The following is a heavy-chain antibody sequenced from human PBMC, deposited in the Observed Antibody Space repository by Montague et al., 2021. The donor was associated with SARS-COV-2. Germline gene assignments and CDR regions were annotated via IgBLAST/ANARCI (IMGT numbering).Heavy chain of an antibody. J-gene: IGHJ5*02. V-gene: IGHV4-59*08. CDR1: GGAMSSYN. Sequence: SETLSLTCTVSGGAMSSYNWRWIRQPPGKGLEWIGYIYYSGSTXXXPSXXXRVTISVDTSKNQFSLKLSSVTAADTAANYCARHGCSSGRHRCGFDPWGQGTLVTVSS. CDR2: IYYSGST. CDR3: ARHGCSSGRHRCGFDP. D-gene: IGHD6-19*01.